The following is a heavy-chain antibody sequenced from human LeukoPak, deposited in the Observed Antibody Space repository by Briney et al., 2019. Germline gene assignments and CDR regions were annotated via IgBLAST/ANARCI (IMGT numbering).Heavy chain of an antibody. D-gene: IGHD3-10*01. V-gene: IGHV2-5*01. Sequence: ASGPTLVKPTQTLTLTCTFSGFSLSTSGVGVGWIRQPPGKALEWLALIYWNDDKRYSPSLKSRLTITKDTSKNQVVLTMTSMDPVDTATYYCAHQIMVRGALPKTHFDYWGQGTLVTVSS. CDR1: GFSLSTSGVG. CDR2: IYWNDDK. J-gene: IGHJ4*02. CDR3: AHQIMVRGALPKTHFDY.